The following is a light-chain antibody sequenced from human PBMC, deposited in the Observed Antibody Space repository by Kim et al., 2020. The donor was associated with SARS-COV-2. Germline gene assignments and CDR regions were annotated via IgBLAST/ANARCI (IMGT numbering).Light chain of an antibody. CDR3: VQALQTPLT. CDR1: QSLLHSTGYTY. V-gene: IGKV2-28*01. CDR2: FAS. J-gene: IGKJ4*01. Sequence: DIVMTQSPLSLPVTPGEPASISCRSSQSLLHSTGYTYLDWYLQKPGQPPQLLIYFASNRASGVPDRFSGSGSGTDFTLKISRVEAEDVGVYYCVQALQTPLTFGGGAKVDIK.